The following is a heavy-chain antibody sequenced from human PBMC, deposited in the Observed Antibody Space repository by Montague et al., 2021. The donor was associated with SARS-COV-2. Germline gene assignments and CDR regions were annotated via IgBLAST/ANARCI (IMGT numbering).Heavy chain of an antibody. J-gene: IGHJ3*02. Sequence: SETLSLTCTVPGASVTSGDYYWTWIRQPPGKGLEWIGYIYNTGRTNYNPSLKSRVTISMDTSKNQFSLKVDSVSAADTAVYYCATEMPAYDVFDIWGQGTMVTVSS. CDR3: ATEMPAYDVFDI. CDR2: IYNTGRT. V-gene: IGHV4-61*08. CDR1: GASVTSGDYY. D-gene: IGHD2-2*01.